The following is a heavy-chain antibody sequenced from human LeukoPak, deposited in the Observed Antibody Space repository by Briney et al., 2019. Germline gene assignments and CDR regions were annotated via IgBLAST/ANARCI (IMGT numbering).Heavy chain of an antibody. V-gene: IGHV4-4*07. D-gene: IGHD5-12*01. J-gene: IGHJ4*02. CDR3: ARGPDSGYDLYYFDY. CDR2: IYTSGST. Sequence: SETLSLTCTVSGGSISSYYWSWIRQPAGKGLEWIGRIYTSGSTNYNPSLKSRVTMSVDTSKNQFSPKLSSVTAADTAVYYCARGPDSGYDLYYFDYWGQGTLVTVSS. CDR1: GGSISSYY.